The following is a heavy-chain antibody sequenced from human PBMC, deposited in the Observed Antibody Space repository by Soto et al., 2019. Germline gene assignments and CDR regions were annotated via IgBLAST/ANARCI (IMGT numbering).Heavy chain of an antibody. CDR2: FYSSGSP. V-gene: IGHV4-59*01. Sequence: SETLSLTCTVSGGSLSGYYWSWIRQPPGKGLEWIGDFYSSGSPHHNPSLKNRVSISEDRSKNEFSLKLSSVTAAGTAIYYCAREFYYDSSGIGLDSWGQGTLVTVSS. CDR1: GGSLSGYY. J-gene: IGHJ4*02. D-gene: IGHD3-22*01. CDR3: AREFYYDSSGIGLDS.